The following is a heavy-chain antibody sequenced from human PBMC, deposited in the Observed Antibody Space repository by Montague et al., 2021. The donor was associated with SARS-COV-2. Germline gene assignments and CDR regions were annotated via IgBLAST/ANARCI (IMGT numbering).Heavy chain of an antibody. CDR1: GDSVSSKSVA. CDR3: ASSGITLTGLDAFDT. V-gene: IGHV6-1*01. J-gene: IGHJ3*02. Sequence: CAISGDSVSSKSVAWNWIRQSPSRGLEWLGRTYYRSKWDSDYAEXXKRRLVITPDTSKNQVSLQLNSVIPEDTAVYFCASSGITLTGLDAFDTWGQGTMVTVSS. CDR2: TYYRSKWDS. D-gene: IGHD3-9*01.